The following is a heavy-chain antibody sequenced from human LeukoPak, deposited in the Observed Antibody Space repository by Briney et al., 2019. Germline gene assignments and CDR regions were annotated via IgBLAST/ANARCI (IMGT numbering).Heavy chain of an antibody. CDR3: AKAAPSYSSLYYFDY. CDR1: GFSFSTYS. J-gene: IGHJ4*02. V-gene: IGHV3-30*02. Sequence: GGSLRLSCAASGFSFSTYSMQWVRQAPGKGLEWVAFKRYDGSNKYYADSVKGRFTISRDNSKNTLYPQMNSLRVEDMAVYYCAKAAPSYSSLYYFDYWGQGTLVTVSS. CDR2: KRYDGSNK. D-gene: IGHD6-13*01.